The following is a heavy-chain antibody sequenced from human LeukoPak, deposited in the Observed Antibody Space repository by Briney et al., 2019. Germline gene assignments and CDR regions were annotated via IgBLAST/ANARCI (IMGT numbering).Heavy chain of an antibody. Sequence: SQTLSLTCVISGDSVSSNGAAWNWLRQSPSRGLEWLGRTYYRSKWYYAYALSVRGRIPINPDTSKNQFSLQLNSVTPEDTAVYYCARDSPEGAAAGMGFDYWGQGTLVTVSS. J-gene: IGHJ4*02. CDR2: TYYRSKWYY. D-gene: IGHD6-13*01. V-gene: IGHV6-1*01. CDR3: ARDSPEGAAAGMGFDY. CDR1: GDSVSSNGAA.